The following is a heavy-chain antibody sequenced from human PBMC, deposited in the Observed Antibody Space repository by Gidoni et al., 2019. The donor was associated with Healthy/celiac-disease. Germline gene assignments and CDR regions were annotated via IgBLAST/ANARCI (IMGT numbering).Heavy chain of an antibody. CDR3: ARDRQDIVVAAYGMDV. CDR1: GYTFTGYY. Sequence: QVQLVQSGAEVKKPGASVKVSCKASGYTFTGYYMHWVRQAPGQGLEWMGWINPNSGGTNYAQKFKGRVTMTRDTSISTAYMELSRLISDDTAVYYCARDRQDIVVAAYGMDVWGQGTTVTVSS. D-gene: IGHD2-2*01. CDR2: INPNSGGT. V-gene: IGHV1-2*02. J-gene: IGHJ6*02.